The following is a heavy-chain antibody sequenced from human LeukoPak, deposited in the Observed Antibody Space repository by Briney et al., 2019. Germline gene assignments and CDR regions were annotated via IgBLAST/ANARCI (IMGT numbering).Heavy chain of an antibody. CDR1: GFTFSSYW. J-gene: IGHJ4*02. Sequence: GGSLRLSCAASGFTFSSYWMHWVRQAPGKGLEWVSLISGDGGSTYYADSVKGRFTISRDNGKNSLYLQMNSLRTEDTALYYCAKDIGDYYDSSGFDYWGQGTLVTVSS. V-gene: IGHV3-43*02. D-gene: IGHD3-22*01. CDR3: AKDIGDYYDSSGFDY. CDR2: ISGDGGST.